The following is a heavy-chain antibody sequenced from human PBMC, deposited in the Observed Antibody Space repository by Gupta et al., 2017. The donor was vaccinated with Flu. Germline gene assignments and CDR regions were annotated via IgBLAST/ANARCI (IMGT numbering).Heavy chain of an antibody. CDR1: GYTFTTYD. V-gene: IGHV1-8*01. CDR3: ARTPFPGDF. CDR2: MNPHSGNT. Sequence: QVQLVQSGAEVKKPGASVKVSCKASGYTFTTYDINWVRHTTGQGLEWMGWMNPHSGNTGYAQKFQGRITMTRDTSINTAYMELSSLTSDDTAVYYCARTPFPGDFWGQGTTVTVSS. J-gene: IGHJ6*02. D-gene: IGHD2-15*01.